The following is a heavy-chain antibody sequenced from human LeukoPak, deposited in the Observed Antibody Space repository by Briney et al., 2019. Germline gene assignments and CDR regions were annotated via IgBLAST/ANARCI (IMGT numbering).Heavy chain of an antibody. D-gene: IGHD5-18*01. CDR3: ARGVMVTRAFDI. CDR2: IYYSGNT. J-gene: IGHJ3*02. CDR1: GGSFSSSNYY. V-gene: IGHV4-39*07. Sequence: SETLSLTCTVYGGSFSSSNYYWGWIRQPPGKGLEWIGSIYYSGNTYYNPSLKGRVAISGEASKNQFSLKLSSVAAADTAVYYCARGVMVTRAFDIWGQGTMVTVSS.